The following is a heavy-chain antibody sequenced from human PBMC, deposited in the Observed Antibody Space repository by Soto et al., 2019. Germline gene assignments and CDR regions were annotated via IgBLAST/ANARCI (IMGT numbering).Heavy chain of an antibody. V-gene: IGHV3-33*01. Sequence: GGSLRLSCAASGFTFSSYGMHWVRQAPGKGLEWVAVIWYDGSNKYYADSVKGRFTISRDNSKNTLYLQMNSLRAEDTAVYYCARAELMVRGLDYWGQGTLVTVSS. CDR3: ARAELMVRGLDY. D-gene: IGHD3-10*01. J-gene: IGHJ4*02. CDR2: IWYDGSNK. CDR1: GFTFSSYG.